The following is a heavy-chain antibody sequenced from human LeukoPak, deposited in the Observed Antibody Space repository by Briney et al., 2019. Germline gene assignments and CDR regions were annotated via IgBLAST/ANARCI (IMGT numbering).Heavy chain of an antibody. V-gene: IGHV3-21*01. J-gene: IGHJ4*02. CDR2: ISSSSTYI. D-gene: IGHD5-18*01. CDR3: ARDWAYSFDY. Sequence: GGSLRLSCAASGFTFTTYSMNWVRQSPGKGLEWVSSISSSSTYIYYADSVKGRFTISRDNAKNSLYLQMNSLRDEDTAVCYCARDWAYSFDYWGQGTLVTVSS. CDR1: GFTFTTYS.